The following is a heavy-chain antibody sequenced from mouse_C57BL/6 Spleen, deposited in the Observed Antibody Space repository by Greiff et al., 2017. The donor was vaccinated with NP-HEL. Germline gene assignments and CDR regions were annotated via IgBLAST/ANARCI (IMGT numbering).Heavy chain of an antibody. CDR1: GYSITSGYD. D-gene: IGHD2-4*01. V-gene: IGHV3-1*01. CDR3: ATYDYEGALAY. CDR2: ISYSGST. J-gene: IGHJ3*01. Sequence: EVQLVESGPGMVKPSQSLSLTCTVTGYSITSGYDWHWIRHFPGNKLEWMGYISYSGSTNYNPSLKSRISITHDTSKNHFFLKLNSVTTEDTATYYCATYDYEGALAYWGQGTLVTVSA.